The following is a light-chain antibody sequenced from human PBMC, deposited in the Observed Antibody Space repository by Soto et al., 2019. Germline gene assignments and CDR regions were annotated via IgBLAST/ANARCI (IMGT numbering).Light chain of an antibody. CDR2: AAS. V-gene: IGKV1-27*01. CDR3: QECNSAPLT. CDR1: QGIGVY. Sequence: DIQMTQSPSSVSASVGDRVTITCRASQGIGVYLAWFQQKPGNVPKLLIYAASTLQPGVPSRFSGSGSGTYFTLTISSLQPEDVATYYCQECNSAPLTCGGGTKVEIK. J-gene: IGKJ4*01.